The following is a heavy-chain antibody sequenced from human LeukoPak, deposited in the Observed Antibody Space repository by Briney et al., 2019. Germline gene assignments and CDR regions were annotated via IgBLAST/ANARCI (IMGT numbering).Heavy chain of an antibody. CDR2: ISSSGSTI. J-gene: IGHJ6*03. Sequence: PGGSLRLSCTASGFTFSRYEMNWVRQAPGKGLEWVSYISSSGSTIYYADSVKGRFTISRDNAKNSLYLQMDSLRAEDTAVYYCAVHKYYYYMDVWGKGTTVTVSS. V-gene: IGHV3-48*03. CDR1: GFTFSRYE. CDR3: AVHKYYYYMDV.